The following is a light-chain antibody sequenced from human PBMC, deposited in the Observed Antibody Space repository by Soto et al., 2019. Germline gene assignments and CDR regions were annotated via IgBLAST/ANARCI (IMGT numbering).Light chain of an antibody. CDR3: QSYDSSLSGSVV. J-gene: IGLJ2*01. V-gene: IGLV1-40*01. Sequence: QSVLTQPPSVSGAPGQRVTISCTGSSSNIGAGNDVPWYQQLPGTAPKLLIYGNSNRPSGVPDRFSGSKSGTSASLAITGLQAEDEADYYCQSYDSSLSGSVVFGGGTKLTVL. CDR1: SSNIGAGND. CDR2: GNS.